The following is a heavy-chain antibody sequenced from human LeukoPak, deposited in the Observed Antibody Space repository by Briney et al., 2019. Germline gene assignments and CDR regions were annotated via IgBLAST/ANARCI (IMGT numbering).Heavy chain of an antibody. Sequence: PGGSLRLSCAGSGFTFSDYEMNWVRQAPGKGLEWLSYISGSGSTIYYADSVKGRFTIFRDNAKNSLYLQMNSLRAEDTALYSCARGVWGRHFDHWGQGALVTVSS. CDR1: GFTFSDYE. CDR3: ARGVWGRHFDH. D-gene: IGHD3-16*01. V-gene: IGHV3-48*03. CDR2: ISGSGSTI. J-gene: IGHJ4*02.